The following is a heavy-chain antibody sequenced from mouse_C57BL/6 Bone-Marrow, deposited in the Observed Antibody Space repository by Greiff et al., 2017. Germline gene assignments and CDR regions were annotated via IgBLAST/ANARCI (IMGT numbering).Heavy chain of an antibody. CDR1: GYTFTDYN. CDR3: ARNRYYYGSPWFAY. Sequence: VQLQQSGPELVKPGASVKMSCKASGYTFTDYNMHWVKQSHGKSLEWIGYINPNNGGTSYNQKFKGKATLTVNKSSSTAYMELRSLTSEDSAVYFCARNRYYYGSPWFAYWGQGTLVTVSA. CDR2: INPNNGGT. J-gene: IGHJ3*01. D-gene: IGHD1-1*01. V-gene: IGHV1-22*01.